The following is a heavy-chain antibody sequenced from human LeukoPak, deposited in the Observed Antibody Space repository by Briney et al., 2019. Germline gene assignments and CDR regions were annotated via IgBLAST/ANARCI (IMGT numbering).Heavy chain of an antibody. V-gene: IGHV3-21*01. D-gene: IGHD3-16*01. J-gene: IGHJ6*02. CDR1: GFTFGDYA. CDR2: ISSSSSYI. CDR3: ARDRPGYDYVSYGMDV. Sequence: GGSLRLSCTASGFTFGDYAMSWFRQAPGKGLEWVSSISSSSSYIYYADSVKGRFTISRDNAKNSLYLQMNSLRAEDTAVYYCARDRPGYDYVSYGMDVWGQGTTVTVSS.